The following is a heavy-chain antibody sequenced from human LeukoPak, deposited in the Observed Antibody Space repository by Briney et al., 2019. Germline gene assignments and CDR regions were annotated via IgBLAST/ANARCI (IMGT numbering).Heavy chain of an antibody. V-gene: IGHV1-18*01. CDR2: ISGYNGNT. CDR3: ASDLSLGRHRDGEPFDS. CDR1: GYTFINHG. D-gene: IGHD4-17*01. J-gene: IGHJ4*02. Sequence: ASVMVSCKTSGYTFINHGISWVRQAPGQGLEWMGWISGYNGNTNYVQKFRGRITMTTDTSTSTAYLQLRSLSSDDTALYYCASDLSLGRHRDGEPFDSWGQGTLVTVSS.